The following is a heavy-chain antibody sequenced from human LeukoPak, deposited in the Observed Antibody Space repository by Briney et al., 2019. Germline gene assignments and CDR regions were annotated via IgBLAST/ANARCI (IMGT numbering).Heavy chain of an antibody. V-gene: IGHV3-73*01. CDR1: GFTFSGSA. CDR3: TRHYYDSSPART. D-gene: IGHD3-22*01. Sequence: QPGGSLKLSCAASGFTFSGSAMHWVRQASGKGLEWVDRIRSKANSYATAYAASVKGRFTISRDDSKNTAYLQMNSLKTEDTAVYYCTRHYYDSSPARTGGQGTLVTVSS. J-gene: IGHJ4*02. CDR2: IRSKANSYAT.